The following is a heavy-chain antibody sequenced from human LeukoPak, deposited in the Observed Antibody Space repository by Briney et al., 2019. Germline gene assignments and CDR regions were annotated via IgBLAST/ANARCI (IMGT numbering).Heavy chain of an antibody. CDR3: AKDRSIGTYYTFDH. J-gene: IGHJ4*02. CDR1: GFTFSSYG. Sequence: GGSLRLSCAASGFTFSSYGMSWVRQAPGKGLEWVSSISASAAMTYYADSVKGRFTVSRDNSNNRLYLQMSGLTAADTAVYYCAKDRSIGTYYTFDHWGQGTLVTVSS. V-gene: IGHV3-23*01. CDR2: ISASAAMT. D-gene: IGHD1-26*01.